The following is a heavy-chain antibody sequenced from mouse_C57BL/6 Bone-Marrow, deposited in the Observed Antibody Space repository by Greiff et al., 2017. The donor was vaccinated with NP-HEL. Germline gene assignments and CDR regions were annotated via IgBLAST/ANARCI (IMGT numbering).Heavy chain of an antibody. CDR2: IYPGGGYT. CDR3: ARCDYHGGFAY. CDR1: GYTFTNYW. J-gene: IGHJ3*01. D-gene: IGHD2-4*01. V-gene: IGHV1-63*01. Sequence: VQRVESGAELVRPGTSVKMSCKASGYTFTNYWIGWAKQRPGHGLEWIGDIYPGGGYTNYNEKFKGKATLTADKSSSTAYMQFSSLTSEDSAIYYCARCDYHGGFAYWGQGTLVTVSA.